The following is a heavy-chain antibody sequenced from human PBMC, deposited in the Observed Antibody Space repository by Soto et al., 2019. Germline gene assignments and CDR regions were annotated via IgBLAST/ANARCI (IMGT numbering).Heavy chain of an antibody. J-gene: IGHJ6*02. CDR1: GYSFTSYW. Sequence: EVQLVQSGAEVKKPGESLRISCKGSGYSFTSYWISWVRQMPGKGLEWMGRIDPSDSYTNYSPSFQGHVTISADKSITTAYLQSSRLKASDTAMYYCARLAMVRGVPTYGVDVWGQGTTVTVSS. CDR2: IDPSDSYT. V-gene: IGHV5-10-1*01. CDR3: ARLAMVRGVPTYGVDV. D-gene: IGHD3-10*01.